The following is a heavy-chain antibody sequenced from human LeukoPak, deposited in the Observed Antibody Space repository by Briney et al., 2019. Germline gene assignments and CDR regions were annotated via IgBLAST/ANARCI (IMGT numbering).Heavy chain of an antibody. D-gene: IGHD6-13*01. CDR2: IKQDGSEK. J-gene: IGHJ6*03. CDR3: ARDQEGQQLVYYYYYMDV. Sequence: GGSLRLSCAASGFTFSSYVMSWVRQAPGKGLEWVANIKQDGSEKYYVDSVKGRFTISRDNAKNSLYLQMNSLRAEDTAVYYCARDQEGQQLVYYYYYMDVWGKGTTVTVSS. CDR1: GFTFSSYV. V-gene: IGHV3-7*01.